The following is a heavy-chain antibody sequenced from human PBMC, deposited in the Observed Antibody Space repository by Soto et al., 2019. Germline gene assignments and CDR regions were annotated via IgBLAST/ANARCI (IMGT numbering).Heavy chain of an antibody. D-gene: IGHD6-13*01. CDR3: ARDSTYSSSWYRGGGMDV. J-gene: IGHJ6*02. Sequence: GGSLRLSCAASGFTFSDYYMSWIRQAPGKGLEWVSYISSSGSTIYCADSVKGRFTISRDNAKNSLYLQMNSLRAEDTAVYYCARDSTYSSSWYRGGGMDVWGQGTTVTVSS. CDR2: ISSSGSTI. CDR1: GFTFSDYY. V-gene: IGHV3-11*01.